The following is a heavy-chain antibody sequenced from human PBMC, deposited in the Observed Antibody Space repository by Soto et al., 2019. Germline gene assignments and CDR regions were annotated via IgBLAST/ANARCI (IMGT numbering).Heavy chain of an antibody. CDR2: ISYDGSNK. V-gene: IGHV3-30-3*01. J-gene: IGHJ4*02. CDR1: GFTFSSYA. D-gene: IGHD5-12*01. Sequence: SLRLSCAASGFTFSSYAMHWVRQAPGKGLEWVAVISYDGSNKYYADSVKGRFTISRDNSKNTLYLQMNSLRAEDTAVYYCARDGSGYDPYFDYWGQGTLVTVSS. CDR3: ARDGSGYDPYFDY.